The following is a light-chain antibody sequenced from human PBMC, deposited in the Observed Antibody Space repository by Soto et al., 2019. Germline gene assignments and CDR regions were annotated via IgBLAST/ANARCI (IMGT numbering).Light chain of an antibody. CDR1: QSVSSY. Sequence: EIVLTQSPATLSLSPGERATLSCRASQSVSSYLAWYQQKPGQAPRLLIYDASNRATGIPARFSGSGSGTDFTLTITSLEPEDFAVYYCQHRSHWLAFGGGTKVDIK. J-gene: IGKJ4*01. V-gene: IGKV3-11*01. CDR2: DAS. CDR3: QHRSHWLA.